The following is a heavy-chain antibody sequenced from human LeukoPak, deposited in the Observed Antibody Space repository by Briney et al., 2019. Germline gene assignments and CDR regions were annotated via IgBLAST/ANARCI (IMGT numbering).Heavy chain of an antibody. V-gene: IGHV4-39*07. CDR3: ARDGSRFLEWPQFDI. J-gene: IGHJ3*02. CDR2: IYYSGST. D-gene: IGHD3-3*01. Sequence: KPSETLSLTCTVSGGSISSSSYYWGWIRQPPGKGLEWIGSIYYSGSTYYNPSLKSRVTISVDTSKNQFSLKLSSVTAADTAVYYCARDGSRFLEWPQFDIWGQGTMVTVSS. CDR1: GGSISSSSYY.